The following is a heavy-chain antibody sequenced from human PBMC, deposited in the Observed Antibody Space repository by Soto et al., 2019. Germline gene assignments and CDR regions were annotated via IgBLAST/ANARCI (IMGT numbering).Heavy chain of an antibody. J-gene: IGHJ3*02. Sequence: QVQLQESGPGLVKPSETLSLTCTVSGGSIRDNYWSWIRQPPGKGLEWIGYIYYSGSTNYNPSLNPRVTISVDTSQNQFSLKLSSVTAADTAVYYCARRLYGSGTYYWNDALDIWGQGTMVTVSS. CDR3: ARRLYGSGTYYWNDALDI. CDR1: GGSIRDNY. CDR2: IYYSGST. V-gene: IGHV4-59*01. D-gene: IGHD3-10*01.